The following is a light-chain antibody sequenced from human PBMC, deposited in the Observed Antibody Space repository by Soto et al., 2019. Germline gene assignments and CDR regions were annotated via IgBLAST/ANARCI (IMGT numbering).Light chain of an antibody. V-gene: IGKV1-6*01. CDR2: AAS. J-gene: IGKJ1*01. CDR3: LQDRHYPRT. Sequence: AIQMTQSPSSLSASVGDRVTITCRASQGIRNDLGWYQQKPGKPPKLLIYAASSLQSGVQSRFSGSGSGTDFPLTISSLQPEDFATYYCLQDRHYPRTFGQGTKVEIK. CDR1: QGIRND.